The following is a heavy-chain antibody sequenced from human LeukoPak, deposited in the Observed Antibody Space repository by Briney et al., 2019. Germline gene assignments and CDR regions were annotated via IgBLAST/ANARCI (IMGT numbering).Heavy chain of an antibody. D-gene: IGHD3-3*01. Sequence: ASVKVSCKASGYTFTSYDINWVRQATGQGLEWMGWMNPNSGNTGYAQKFQGRVTMIRNTSISTAYMELSSLRSEDTAVYYCAGVWSGNYYYGMDVWGQGTTVTVSS. V-gene: IGHV1-8*01. CDR2: MNPNSGNT. J-gene: IGHJ6*02. CDR3: AGVWSGNYYYGMDV. CDR1: GYTFTSYD.